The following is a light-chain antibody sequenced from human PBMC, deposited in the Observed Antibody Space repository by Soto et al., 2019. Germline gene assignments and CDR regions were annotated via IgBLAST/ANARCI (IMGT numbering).Light chain of an antibody. V-gene: IGLV1-51*01. CDR1: SSNTGNNY. CDR3: GTWDSSLSAL. J-gene: IGLJ2*01. Sequence: QSVLTQPPSVSAAPGQKVTISCSGSSSNTGNNYVSWYQQLPGTAPKLLIYDNNKRPSGIPDRFSGSKSGTSATLGITGLQTGDEADYYCGTWDSSLSALFGGGTKVTVL. CDR2: DNN.